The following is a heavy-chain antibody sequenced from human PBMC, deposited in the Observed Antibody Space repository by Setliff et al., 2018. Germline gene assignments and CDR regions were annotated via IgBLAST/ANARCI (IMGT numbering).Heavy chain of an antibody. CDR3: ARVVGADGIGIDY. CDR2: IYPGDSDT. J-gene: IGHJ4*02. Sequence: ESLKISCKGSGYSLTSYWIAWVRQMPGKGLEWMGIIYPGDSDTRYSPSFQGQVTFSADKSISTAYLQWSSLKASGTATYYCARVVGADGIGIDYWGQGTVVTVSS. CDR1: GYSLTSYW. D-gene: IGHD2-15*01. V-gene: IGHV5-51*01.